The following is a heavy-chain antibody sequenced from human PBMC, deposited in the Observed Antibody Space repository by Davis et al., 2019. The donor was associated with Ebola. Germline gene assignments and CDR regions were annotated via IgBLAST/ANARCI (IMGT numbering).Heavy chain of an antibody. CDR1: GYSFTDDG. V-gene: IGHV1-69*13. CDR3: ARGKTVAGTRGLSWFDP. D-gene: IGHD6-19*01. Sequence: SVKVSCKASGYSFTDDGISWVRQAPGQGLEWMGGSIPIFGTANYAQKFQGRVTITADESTSTAYMELSSLRSEDTAVFYCARGKTVAGTRGLSWFDPWGPGTLVTVSS. J-gene: IGHJ5*02. CDR2: SIPIFGTA.